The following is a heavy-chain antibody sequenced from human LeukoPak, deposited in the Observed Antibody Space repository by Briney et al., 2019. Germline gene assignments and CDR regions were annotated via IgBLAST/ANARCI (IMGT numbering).Heavy chain of an antibody. CDR1: GFIFSSYT. J-gene: IGHJ4*02. CDR3: ARTLGYSSSWYPFDS. Sequence: GGSLRLSCAASGFIFSSYTMNWARQAPGKGLEWVSYISSGGSTIYYADSVKGRFTISRDNAKNSLYLQMNSLRAEDTAVYYCARTLGYSSSWYPFDSWGQGTLVTVSS. CDR2: ISSGGSTI. V-gene: IGHV3-48*01. D-gene: IGHD6-13*01.